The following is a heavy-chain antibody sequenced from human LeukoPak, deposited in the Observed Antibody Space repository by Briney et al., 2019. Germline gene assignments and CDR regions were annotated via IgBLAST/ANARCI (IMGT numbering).Heavy chain of an antibody. D-gene: IGHD3-22*01. Sequence: PSETLSLTCTVSGGSISSYYWSWIRQPPGKGLEWIGYIYYSGSTNYNPSLKSRVTISLDTSKNQFSLQLSSVTAADTAVYYCARHSSGYLSYFDYWGQGTLVTVSS. CDR2: IYYSGST. CDR3: ARHSSGYLSYFDY. V-gene: IGHV4-59*08. CDR1: GGSISSYY. J-gene: IGHJ4*02.